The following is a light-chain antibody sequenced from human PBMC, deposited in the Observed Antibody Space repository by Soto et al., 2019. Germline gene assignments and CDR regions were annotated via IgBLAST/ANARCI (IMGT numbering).Light chain of an antibody. V-gene: IGKV3-20*01. Sequence: ETVLTQSPGTLSLSPGERATLSCRASQSVSANYLAWYQQKLGQAPRLLIYGASSRATGIPDRFSGSGSGTDFTLTISRLQPEDFAVYYCQQYGSPPWTFGQGTKVEIK. CDR2: GAS. CDR3: QQYGSPPWT. CDR1: QSVSANY. J-gene: IGKJ1*01.